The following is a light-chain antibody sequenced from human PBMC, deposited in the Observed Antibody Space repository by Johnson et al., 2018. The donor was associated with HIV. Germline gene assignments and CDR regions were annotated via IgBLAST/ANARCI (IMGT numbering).Light chain of an antibody. CDR3: GTWDSSLSASYV. CDR1: NSNIGNNY. V-gene: IGLV1-51*01. CDR2: DNN. J-gene: IGLJ1*01. Sequence: QSVLTQPPSVSAAPGQKVTISCSGSNSNIGNNYVSWYRQFPGTAPKLLIYDNNKRPSGIPDRFSGSKSGTSATLGITGLQTGDEADYYCGTWDSSLSASYVFGTGTKVTVL.